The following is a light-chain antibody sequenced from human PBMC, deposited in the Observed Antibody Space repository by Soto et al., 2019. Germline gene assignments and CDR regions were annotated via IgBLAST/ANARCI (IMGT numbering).Light chain of an antibody. CDR1: QSISRW. V-gene: IGKV1-5*03. CDR3: QQYQTWT. J-gene: IGKJ1*01. Sequence: SVGDRVTITCRASQSISRWLAWYQQKPGKAPKLLIYRASSLESGVPSRFSGSGSGTEFTLTISSLQSDDSATYYCQQYQTWTFGQGTKVEIK. CDR2: RAS.